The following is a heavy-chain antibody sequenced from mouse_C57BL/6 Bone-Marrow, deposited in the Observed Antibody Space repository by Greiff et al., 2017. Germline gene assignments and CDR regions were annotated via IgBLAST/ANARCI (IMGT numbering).Heavy chain of an antibody. Sequence: QVQLQQSGAELVMPGASVKLSCKASGYTFTSYWMHWVKQRPGQGLEWIGEIDPSDSYTNYNQKFKGKSTLTVDKSSSTAYMQLSSLTSEDSAVYYCARHGSSYLYFDVWGTGTTVTVSS. CDR1: GYTFTSYW. D-gene: IGHD1-1*01. CDR2: IDPSDSYT. V-gene: IGHV1-69*01. J-gene: IGHJ1*03. CDR3: ARHGSSYLYFDV.